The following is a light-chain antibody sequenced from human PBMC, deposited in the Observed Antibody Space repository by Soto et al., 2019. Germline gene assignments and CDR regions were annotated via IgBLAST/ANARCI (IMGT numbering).Light chain of an antibody. V-gene: IGKV3-20*01. CDR3: QQYGSSPPYT. Sequence: EVVLTQSPGTLSLSPGERATLSCRASQSVSNNYFAWYQQKPGQAPRLLIFGSSDRATGIPDSFSGSGSGTDFPLTISRLEPEDFAVYYCQQYGSSPPYTFGQGTKLEI. CDR1: QSVSNNY. CDR2: GSS. J-gene: IGKJ2*01.